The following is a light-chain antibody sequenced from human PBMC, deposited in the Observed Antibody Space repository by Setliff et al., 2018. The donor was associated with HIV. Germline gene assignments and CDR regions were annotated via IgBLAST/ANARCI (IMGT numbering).Light chain of an antibody. CDR2: DVI. CDR3: SSYTTCRQFV. CDR1: SSDVGAYNF. J-gene: IGLJ1*01. V-gene: IGLV2-14*03. Sequence: QSALTQPASVSGSPGQSVTISCTGTSSDVGAYNFVSWYQQHPGRAPKLMIYDVINRNSGVSIRFSGSKSGNAASLTISGLQAEDEADYYCSSYTTCRQFVFGSGTKVTVL.